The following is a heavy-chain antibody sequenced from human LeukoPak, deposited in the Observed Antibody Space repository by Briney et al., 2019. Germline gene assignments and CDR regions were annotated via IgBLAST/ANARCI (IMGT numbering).Heavy chain of an antibody. V-gene: IGHV3-23*01. CDR2: IGAGSGST. J-gene: IGHJ4*02. CDR3: ARDLSPVVRASPMGY. Sequence: GGSLRLSCAASGFTFSSYAMNWVRQAPGKGLEWVSTIGAGSGSTYYADSVKGRFTISSDTSKNTMYLQMNSLRAEDTAVYYCARDLSPVVRASPMGYWGQGTLVTVSS. CDR1: GFTFSSYA. D-gene: IGHD3-10*01.